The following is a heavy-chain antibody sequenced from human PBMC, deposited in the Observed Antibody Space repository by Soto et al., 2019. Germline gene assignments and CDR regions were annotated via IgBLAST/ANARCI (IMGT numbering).Heavy chain of an antibody. CDR3: ARDHVLRHFDWRPGYYYYYGMDV. Sequence: SETLSLTCAVYGGSFSGYYWSWIRQPPGKGLEWIGEINHSGSTNYNPSLKSRVTISVDTSKNQFSLKLSSVTAADTAVYYCARDHVLRHFDWRPGYYYYYGMDVWGQGTTVTVS. D-gene: IGHD3-9*01. CDR1: GGSFSGYY. V-gene: IGHV4-34*01. J-gene: IGHJ6*02. CDR2: INHSGST.